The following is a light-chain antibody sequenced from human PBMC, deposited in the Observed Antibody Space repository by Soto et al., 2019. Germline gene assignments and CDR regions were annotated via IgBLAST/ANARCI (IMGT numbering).Light chain of an antibody. Sequence: IQMTQSPSSVSASIGDRVTITCLASQDIGRRLAWFQQKPGKAPKLLIYAASTLQSGVPSRFSGSGSGTDFTLTISCLQSEDFATYYCQQYYSYPRTFGQGTRWIS. V-gene: IGKV1-8*01. CDR3: QQYYSYPRT. CDR2: AAS. CDR1: QDIGRR. J-gene: IGKJ1*01.